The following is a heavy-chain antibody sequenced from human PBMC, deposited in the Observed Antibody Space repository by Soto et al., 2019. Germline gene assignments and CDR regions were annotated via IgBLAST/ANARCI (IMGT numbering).Heavy chain of an antibody. CDR1: GYTFTSYY. CDR3: ARDYDIFDY. V-gene: IGHV1-46*01. D-gene: IGHD3-9*01. Sequence: QVQLVQSGAEVKKPGASVKVSCKASGYTFTSYYMHWVRQAPGQGLEWMGIINPSGGSTSYAQKFQGRGTMTKDTATSTVYMELSSLGSEDTAVYYCARDYDIFDYWGQGTLVTVSS. J-gene: IGHJ4*02. CDR2: INPSGGST.